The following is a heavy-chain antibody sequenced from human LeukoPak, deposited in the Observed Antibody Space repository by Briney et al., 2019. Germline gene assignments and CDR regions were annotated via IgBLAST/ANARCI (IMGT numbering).Heavy chain of an antibody. CDR2: ISYDGSNK. Sequence: GGSLRLSCAASGFTFSSYAMHWVRQAPGKGLEWVAVISYDGSNKYYADSVKGRFTISRDNSKNTLYLQMNSLRAEDTAVYYCARAYSYGDGMDVWGQGTTVTVSS. J-gene: IGHJ6*02. CDR3: ARAYSYGDGMDV. V-gene: IGHV3-30-3*01. D-gene: IGHD5-18*01. CDR1: GFTFSSYA.